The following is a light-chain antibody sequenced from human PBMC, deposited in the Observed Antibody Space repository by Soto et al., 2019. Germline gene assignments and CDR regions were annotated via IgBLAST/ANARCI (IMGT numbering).Light chain of an antibody. CDR2: KAS. CDR1: QSISNW. V-gene: IGKV1-5*03. Sequence: DIKMTQSPSTLSASVGDRVTITCRASQSISNWLAWYQQKPGKAPKLLIFKASTLESGVQSRFSGSGSGTEFTLNISSLQPDDFATYHCQQYDTYPRTFGQGTKVDI. J-gene: IGKJ1*01. CDR3: QQYDTYPRT.